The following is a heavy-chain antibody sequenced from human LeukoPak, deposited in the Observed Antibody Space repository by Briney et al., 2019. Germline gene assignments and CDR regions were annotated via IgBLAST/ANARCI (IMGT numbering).Heavy chain of an antibody. CDR3: AKDLYTVAGPNYYYYGMDV. CDR1: GFTFSSYG. Sequence: GGSLRLSCAASGFTFSSYGMHWVRQAPGKGLEWVAVISYDGSNKYYADSVKGRFTISRDNSKNTLYLQMNSLRAEDTAVYYCAKDLYTVAGPNYYYYGMDVWGQGTTVTVSS. CDR2: ISYDGSNK. J-gene: IGHJ6*02. V-gene: IGHV3-30*18. D-gene: IGHD6-19*01.